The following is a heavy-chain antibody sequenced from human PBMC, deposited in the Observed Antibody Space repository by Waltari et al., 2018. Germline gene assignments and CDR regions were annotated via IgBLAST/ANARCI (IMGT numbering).Heavy chain of an antibody. Sequence: QVQLVQSGAEVKKPGSSVKVSCKASGGTFSSYAISWVRQAPGQGLEWMGGIIPIFGTANYAQKFQGRVTITADESTSTAYMELSSLRSEDTAVYYCARGDRGVLRYFDWLPHYYYWGQGTLVTVSS. CDR3: ARGDRGVLRYFDWLPHYYY. CDR2: IIPIFGTA. D-gene: IGHD3-9*01. CDR1: GGTFSSYA. V-gene: IGHV1-69*12. J-gene: IGHJ4*02.